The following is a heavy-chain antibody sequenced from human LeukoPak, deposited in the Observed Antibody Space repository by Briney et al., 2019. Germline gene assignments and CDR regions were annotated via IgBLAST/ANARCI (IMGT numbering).Heavy chain of an antibody. CDR3: ARLVVPSANAVDS. Sequence: PGGSLRLSCAASGFTFSNSYMSWIRQAPGKGLEWISYISATGSAIYYADSVKGPFTISRDNAKNSLYLQINSLRPEDTAVYHCARLVVPSANAVDSWGQGTLVTVSS. CDR1: GFTFSNSY. D-gene: IGHD2-2*01. CDR2: ISATGSAI. J-gene: IGHJ4*02. V-gene: IGHV3-11*01.